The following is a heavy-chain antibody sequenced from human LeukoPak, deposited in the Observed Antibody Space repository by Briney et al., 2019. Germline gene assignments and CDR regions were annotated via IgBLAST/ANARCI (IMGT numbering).Heavy chain of an antibody. V-gene: IGHV1-3*01. Sequence: ASVKASCKASGYTFTSYALHWVRQAPGQRLEWMGWINAGNGNTKYSQKFQGRVTITRDTSASTAYMELSSLRSEDTAVYSCARAPSSIAARLNWFDPWGQGTLVTVSS. CDR2: INAGNGNT. J-gene: IGHJ5*02. CDR3: ARAPSSIAARLNWFDP. CDR1: GYTFTSYA. D-gene: IGHD6-6*01.